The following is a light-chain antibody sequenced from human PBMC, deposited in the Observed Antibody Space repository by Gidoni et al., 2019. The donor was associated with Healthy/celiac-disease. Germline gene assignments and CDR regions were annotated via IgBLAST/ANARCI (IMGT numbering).Light chain of an antibody. V-gene: IGKV2-28*01. CDR3: MQALQTPRT. CDR2: LGS. CDR1: QSLLHSNGYNY. Sequence: DIVMTQSPLSLPVTPGEPASISCRSSQSLLHSNGYNYLDWYLQKPGQSPQLLIYLGSNRASGVPCRFSGSGSGTDFTLKISRGEAEDVGVYYLMQALQTPRTFGPGTKVDIK. J-gene: IGKJ3*01.